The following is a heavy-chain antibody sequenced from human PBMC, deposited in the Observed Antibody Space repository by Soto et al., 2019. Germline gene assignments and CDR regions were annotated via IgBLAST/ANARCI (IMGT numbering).Heavy chain of an antibody. CDR3: AREDYRVSSGFDY. D-gene: IGHD6-19*01. V-gene: IGHV3-7*05. Sequence: GGSLRLSCAASGFTFSSYWMSWVRQAPGKGLEWVANIKQDGSEKYYVDSVKGRFTISRDNAKTSLYLQMNSLRAEDTAVYYCAREDYRVSSGFDYWGQGTLVTVSS. CDR1: GFTFSSYW. CDR2: IKQDGSEK. J-gene: IGHJ4*02.